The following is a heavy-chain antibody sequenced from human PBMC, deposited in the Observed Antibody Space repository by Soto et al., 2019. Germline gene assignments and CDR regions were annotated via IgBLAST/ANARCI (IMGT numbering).Heavy chain of an antibody. D-gene: IGHD6-19*01. CDR2: ISWDGLAQ. Sequence: VQLVESGGGVVQPGRSLRLLCEASGFTFSRYGMHWVRQAPGMGLEWVAVISWDGLAQYYGDSVKGLFTISRDNSQSTLYLQMNSLRTEDTAIYYCAKETIQVGGPNYFDYWGQGVMVTVSS. CDR1: GFTFSRYG. CDR3: AKETIQVGGPNYFDY. J-gene: IGHJ4*02. V-gene: IGHV3-30*18.